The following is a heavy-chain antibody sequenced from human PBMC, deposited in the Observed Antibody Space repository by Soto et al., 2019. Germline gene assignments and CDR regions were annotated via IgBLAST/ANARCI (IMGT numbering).Heavy chain of an antibody. J-gene: IGHJ4*02. V-gene: IGHV3-30-3*01. CDR2: ISYDGSKK. Sequence: QVLLEESGWGVVQPGRSLRLSCAAPGFTFRRYAMHWVRQAPGKGLEWVAVISYDGSKKYYADSVKGRFTISRDNSNNTLYLQLNRLRAEDTAVYYCARDGRPEYDDVDYWGQGPLVTVSS. CDR1: GFTFRRYA. D-gene: IGHD1-1*01. CDR3: ARDGRPEYDDVDY.